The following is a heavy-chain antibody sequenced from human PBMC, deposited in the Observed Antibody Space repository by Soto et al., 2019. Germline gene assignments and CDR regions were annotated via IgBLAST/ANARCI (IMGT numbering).Heavy chain of an antibody. D-gene: IGHD3-10*01. V-gene: IGHV3-21*01. Sequence: EVQLVESGGALVKPGGSLRLSCIDFGFMFSSYSMLWVRRAPGKGLEWVSAISSGSTYIYYADSVKGRFTSSRDNAKNSVYLQMNSLSADDTAIYYCARGGREITRHLDYWGQGTLVTVSS. CDR1: GFMFSSYS. CDR3: ARGGREITRHLDY. CDR2: ISSGSTYI. J-gene: IGHJ4*02.